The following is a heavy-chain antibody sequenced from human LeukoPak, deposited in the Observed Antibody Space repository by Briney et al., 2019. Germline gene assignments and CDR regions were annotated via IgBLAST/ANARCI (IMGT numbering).Heavy chain of an antibody. V-gene: IGHV4-59*01. CDR3: ARVFDSGSQAYFYYMDV. Sequence: SETLSLTCTVSGGSISSYYWSWIRQPPGKGLEWIGYIYYSGSTDYNPSLKSRVTISVDTSKNQFSLKLSSVTAADTAMYYCARVFDSGSQAYFYYMDVRGKGTTVTISS. J-gene: IGHJ6*03. CDR2: IYYSGST. CDR1: GGSISSYY. D-gene: IGHD3-10*01.